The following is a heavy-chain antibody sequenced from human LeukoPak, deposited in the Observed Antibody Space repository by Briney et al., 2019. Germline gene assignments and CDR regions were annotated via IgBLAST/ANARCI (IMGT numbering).Heavy chain of an antibody. J-gene: IGHJ4*02. D-gene: IGHD2-2*01. CDR1: GGSISSSSYY. V-gene: IGHV4-39*01. Sequence: SETLSLTCTVSGGSISSSSYYWGWIRQPPGKGLEWIGSIYYSGSTYYNPSLKSRVTISVDTSKNQFSLKLSSVTAADTAVYYCASQLLLKGNSFGYWGQGTLVTVSS. CDR2: IYYSGST. CDR3: ASQLLLKGNSFGY.